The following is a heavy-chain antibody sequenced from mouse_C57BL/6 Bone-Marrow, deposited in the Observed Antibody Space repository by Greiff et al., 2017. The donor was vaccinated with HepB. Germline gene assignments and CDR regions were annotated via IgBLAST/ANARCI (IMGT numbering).Heavy chain of an antibody. D-gene: IGHD2-1*01. Sequence: EVQLVESGGGLVQPKGSLKLSCAASGFSFNTYAMNWVRQAPGKGLEWVARIRSKSNNYATYYADSVKDRFTISRDDSESMLYLQMNNLKTEDTAMYYCVRRDGNYENFDVWGTGTTVTVSS. CDR3: VRRDGNYENFDV. CDR1: GFSFNTYA. J-gene: IGHJ1*03. CDR2: IRSKSNNYAT. V-gene: IGHV10-1*01.